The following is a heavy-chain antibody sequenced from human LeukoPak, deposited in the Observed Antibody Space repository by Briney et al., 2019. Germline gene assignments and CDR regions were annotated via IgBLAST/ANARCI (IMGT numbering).Heavy chain of an antibody. Sequence: GASVKVSCKVSGYTLTELSMHWVRQAPGKWLDWMGGFDPEDGETIYAQKFQGRVTMTEDTSTDTAYMELSSLRSEDTAVYYCATGLKGAAADGYYWGQGTLVTVSS. D-gene: IGHD6-13*01. J-gene: IGHJ4*02. CDR3: ATGLKGAAADGYY. CDR1: GYTLTELS. V-gene: IGHV1-24*01. CDR2: FDPEDGET.